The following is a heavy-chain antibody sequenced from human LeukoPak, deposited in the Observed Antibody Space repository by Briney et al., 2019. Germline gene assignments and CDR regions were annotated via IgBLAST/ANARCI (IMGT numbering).Heavy chain of an antibody. D-gene: IGHD2-2*01. CDR1: GGSISSYY. V-gene: IGHV4-59*08. CDR3: ARVISKGYCSSTSCPYNWFDP. Sequence: PSETLSLTCTVSGGSISSYYWSWIRQPPGKGLEWIGYIYYSGSTNYNPSLKSRVTISVDTSKNQFSLKLSSVTAADTAVYYCARVISKGYCSSTSCPYNWFDPWGQGTLVTVSS. J-gene: IGHJ5*02. CDR2: IYYSGST.